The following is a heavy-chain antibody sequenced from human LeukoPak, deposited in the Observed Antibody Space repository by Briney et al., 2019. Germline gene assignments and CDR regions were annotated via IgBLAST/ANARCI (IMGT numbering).Heavy chain of an antibody. Sequence: GGSLRLSCAASGFTFSSYWMSWVRQAPGKGLEWVANIKQDGSEKYYVDSVKGRFTISRDNAKNSLYLQMNSLRAEDTAVYYCARVERQPLSPRYYYYYMDVWGKGTTVTVSS. CDR3: ARVERQPLSPRYYYYYMDV. CDR2: IKQDGSEK. V-gene: IGHV3-7*01. CDR1: GFTFSSYW. J-gene: IGHJ6*03. D-gene: IGHD2-2*01.